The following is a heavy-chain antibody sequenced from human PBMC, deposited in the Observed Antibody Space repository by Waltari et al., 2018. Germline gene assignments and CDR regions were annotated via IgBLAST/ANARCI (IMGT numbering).Heavy chain of an antibody. D-gene: IGHD3-22*01. J-gene: IGHJ3*02. CDR3: ARGSDSSGYPGGDAFDI. CDR1: GFTVSSNY. V-gene: IGHV3-53*01. Sequence: EVQLVESGGGLIKPGGSLRLSCAASGFTVSSNYMSWVRQAPGKGLAWVSVIYSCGSTYYADSVKGRFTISRVNSKNTLYLQMNSLRAEDTAVYYCARGSDSSGYPGGDAFDIWGQGTMVTVSS. CDR2: IYSCGST.